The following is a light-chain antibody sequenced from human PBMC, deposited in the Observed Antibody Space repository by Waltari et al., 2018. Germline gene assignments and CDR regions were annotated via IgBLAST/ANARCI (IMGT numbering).Light chain of an antibody. CDR1: SSDVGGYNY. CDR3: SSYTSSSTLV. J-gene: IGLJ2*01. Sequence: QSALTQPASVSGSPGQSITIPCPGTSSDVGGYNYFSWYQQHPGKAPKLRIYEVSNRPSGVSNRFSGSKSGNTASLTISGLQAEDEADYYCSSYTSSSTLVFGGGTKLTVL. V-gene: IGLV2-14*01. CDR2: EVS.